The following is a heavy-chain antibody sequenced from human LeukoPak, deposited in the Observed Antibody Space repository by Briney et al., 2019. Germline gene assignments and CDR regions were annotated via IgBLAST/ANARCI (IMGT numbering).Heavy chain of an antibody. D-gene: IGHD3-22*01. V-gene: IGHV1-2*02. CDR2: INPNSGGT. Sequence: ASVTVSFKSSVYTFTGYYMHWVRQAPGQGLEWMGWINPNSGGTNYAQKFQGRVTMTRDTSISTAYMELSRLRSDDTAVYYCARGAHYHDSSQGYDYWGQGTLVTVSS. CDR3: ARGAHYHDSSQGYDY. J-gene: IGHJ4*02. CDR1: VYTFTGYY.